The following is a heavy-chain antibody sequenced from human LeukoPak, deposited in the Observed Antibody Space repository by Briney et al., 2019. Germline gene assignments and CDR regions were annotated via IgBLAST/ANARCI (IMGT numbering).Heavy chain of an antibody. J-gene: IGHJ4*02. CDR1: GFTFSDHY. Sequence: PGGSLRLSCAASGFTFSDHYMDWVRQAPGKGLEWVAFISDDGSRQHYADSVKGRFTISRDNSKNTLNLQMNSLRAEDTAVYYCVKDRTGTYTLDYWGQGTLVTVSS. CDR3: VKDRTGTYTLDY. V-gene: IGHV3-30*18. CDR2: ISDDGSRQ. D-gene: IGHD3-10*01.